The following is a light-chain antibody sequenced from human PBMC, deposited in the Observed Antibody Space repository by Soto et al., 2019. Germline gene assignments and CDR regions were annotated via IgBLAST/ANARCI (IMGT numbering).Light chain of an antibody. CDR3: QQSHSIPWT. V-gene: IGKV1-39*01. CDR1: QSIGSN. CDR2: AAS. Sequence: HMTLSPSCLSESVGDRVTITCRASQSIGSNLNWYQQKPGKAPKLLIYAASNLQSGVPSTFSGSGSGTDFTLTISSLQPEDFATYYCQQSHSIPWTFGQGTKVDIK. J-gene: IGKJ1*01.